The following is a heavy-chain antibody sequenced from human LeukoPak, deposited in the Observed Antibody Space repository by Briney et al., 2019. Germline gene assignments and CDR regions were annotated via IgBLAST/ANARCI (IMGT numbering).Heavy chain of an antibody. CDR3: ARRNAGYSSSWDYYGMDV. D-gene: IGHD6-13*01. J-gene: IGHJ6*02. CDR2: IYPGDSDT. Sequence: GESLKISCKGSGYSFTTYWVAWVRQMPGKGLEWMGIIYPGDSDTRYSPPFQGQVTISADKSISTAYLQWSSLKASDTAVYYCARRNAGYSSSWDYYGMDVWGQGTTVTVSS. CDR1: GYSFTTYW. V-gene: IGHV5-51*01.